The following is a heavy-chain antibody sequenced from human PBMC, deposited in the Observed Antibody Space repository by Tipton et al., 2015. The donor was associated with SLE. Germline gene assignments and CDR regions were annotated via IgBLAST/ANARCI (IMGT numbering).Heavy chain of an antibody. J-gene: IGHJ3*02. V-gene: IGHV4-4*02. D-gene: IGHD1-1*01. CDR3: ASRVSGQVHDAFDI. CDR2: IYHSGST. Sequence: TLSLTCAVSGGSISSSNWWSWVRQPPGKGLEWIGEIYHSGSTNYNPSLKSRVTISVDKSKNQFSLKLSSVTAADTAVYYCASRVSGQVHDAFDIWGQGTMVTVSS. CDR1: GGSISSSNW.